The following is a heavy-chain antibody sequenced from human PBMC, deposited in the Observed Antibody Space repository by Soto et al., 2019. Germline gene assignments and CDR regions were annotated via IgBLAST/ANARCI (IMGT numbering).Heavy chain of an antibody. CDR3: ATFGFHLHPTPVSPD. CDR2: IYYSGST. V-gene: IGHV4-59*01. CDR1: GGSISSYY. J-gene: IGHJ1*01. Sequence: SETLSLTCTVSGGSISSYYWSWIRQPPGKGLEWIGYIYYSGSTNYNPSLKSRVTISVDTSKNQFSLNLSSVTAADTAVYYCATFGFHLHPTPVSPDWVRGTRVTVSS. D-gene: IGHD2-15*01.